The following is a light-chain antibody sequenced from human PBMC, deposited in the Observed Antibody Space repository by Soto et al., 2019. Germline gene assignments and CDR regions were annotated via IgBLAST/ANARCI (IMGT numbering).Light chain of an antibody. CDR1: QSVSSSS. CDR3: QHSGTSMWK. V-gene: IGKV3-20*01. CDR2: DTS. J-gene: IGKJ1*01. Sequence: EIVLTQSPGTLSLSPGGRATLSCRASQSVSSSSLSWYQQKPGQAPRLLIYDTSSRATDIPDRFSGSGSGTDFTLTISRLEPEDFTVHYCQHSGTSMWKFGKGTKV.